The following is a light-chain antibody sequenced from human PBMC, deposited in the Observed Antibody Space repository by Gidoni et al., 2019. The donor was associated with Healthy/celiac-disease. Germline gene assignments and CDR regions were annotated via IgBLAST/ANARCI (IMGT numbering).Light chain of an antibody. V-gene: IGKV4-1*01. CDR3: QQYYSTPYT. CDR2: WAS. J-gene: IGKJ2*01. Sequence: DIVMSQSPDSLAVSLGERATINCNSSQSVLYSSNNKNYLAWYQQKPGQPPKLLIYWASTRVSGVPDRFSGSGSGTDFTLTISSLQAEDVAVYYCQQYYSTPYTFGQGTKLEIK. CDR1: QSVLYSSNNKNY.